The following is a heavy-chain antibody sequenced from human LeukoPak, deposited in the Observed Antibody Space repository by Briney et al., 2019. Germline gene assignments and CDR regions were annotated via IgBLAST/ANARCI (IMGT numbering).Heavy chain of an antibody. CDR2: IKTDGSAK. CDR3: ARDPESQKGRDGLDY. Sequence: GGSLRLSCVASGFSFSDYWMSWVRQAPGKGLEWVASIKTDGSAKYCVDSLKGRFTISRDNAKNSLYLQMNNLRAEDTAVYYCARDPESQKGRDGLDYLGQGSLVTVAS. J-gene: IGHJ4*02. D-gene: IGHD1-14*01. V-gene: IGHV3-7*01. CDR1: GFSFSDYW.